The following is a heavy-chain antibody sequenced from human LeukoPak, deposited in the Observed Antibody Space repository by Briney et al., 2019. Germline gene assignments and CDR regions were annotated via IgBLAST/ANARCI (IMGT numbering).Heavy chain of an antibody. CDR2: IYPGDSDT. J-gene: IGHJ3*02. V-gene: IGHV5-51*01. CDR1: GYSFTSYW. CDR3: ARHLSGYDPAFDI. D-gene: IGHD5-12*01. Sequence: GESPKISCKGSGYSFTSYWIGWVRQMPGKGLEGMGIIYPGDSDTRYSPSFQGQVTISDDKSISTAYLQWSSLKASDTAMYYCARHLSGYDPAFDIWGQGTMVTVSS.